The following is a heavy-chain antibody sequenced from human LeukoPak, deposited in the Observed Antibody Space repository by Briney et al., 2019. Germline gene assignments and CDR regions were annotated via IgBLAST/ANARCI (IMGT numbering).Heavy chain of an antibody. CDR2: IRYDGSNK. CDR3: AKDAWSGSYYFDY. V-gene: IGHV3-30*02. CDR1: GFTFSTYG. J-gene: IGHJ4*02. Sequence: GGSLRLSCAASGFTFSTYGMHWGRQAPGTGLEWVAFIRYDGSNKYYADSVKGRFTISRDNSKSTLYLQMNSLRAEDTAVYYCAKDAWSGSYYFDYWGQGTLVTVSS. D-gene: IGHD1-26*01.